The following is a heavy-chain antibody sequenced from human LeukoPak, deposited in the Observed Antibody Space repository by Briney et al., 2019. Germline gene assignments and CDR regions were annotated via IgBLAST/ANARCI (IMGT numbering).Heavy chain of an antibody. CDR1: GFTFSTYW. CDR3: ARADHGDYGGGYMDV. CDR2: IKEDGSGK. D-gene: IGHD4-17*01. V-gene: IGHV3-7*01. Sequence: GGSLRLSCAASGFTFSTYWMSWVRQAPGKGLEWVANIKEDGSGKYYLDSVKGRFTISRDNARNSLYLQMNSLRAEDTAVYYCARADHGDYGGGYMDVWAKGPRSPSP. J-gene: IGHJ6*03.